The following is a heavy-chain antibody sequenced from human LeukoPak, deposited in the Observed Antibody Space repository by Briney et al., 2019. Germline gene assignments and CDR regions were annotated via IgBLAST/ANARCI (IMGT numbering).Heavy chain of an antibody. CDR3: ARYHIVVVPGARQFDY. D-gene: IGHD2-2*01. V-gene: IGHV1-18*04. CDR2: ISAYNGNT. J-gene: IGHJ4*02. Sequence: ASVKVSCKASGYTFTNYGISWVRQAPGQGLEWMGWISAYNGNTKYTQKLQGRVTMTTDTSTSTAYMELRSLRSDDTAVYYCARYHIVVVPGARQFDYWGQGTLVTVSS. CDR1: GYTFTNYG.